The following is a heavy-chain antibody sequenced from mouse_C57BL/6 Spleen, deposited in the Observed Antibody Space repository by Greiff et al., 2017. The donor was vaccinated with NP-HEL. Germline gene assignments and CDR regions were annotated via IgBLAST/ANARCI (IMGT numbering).Heavy chain of an antibody. CDR1: GYTFTSYW. CDR2: IHPSDSDT. J-gene: IGHJ1*03. V-gene: IGHV1-74*01. Sequence: QVQLKQPGAELVKPGASVKVSCKASGYTFTSYWMHWVKQRPGQGLEWIGRIHPSDSDTNYNQKFKGKATLTVDKSSSTAYMQLSSLTSEDSAVYYCAISPNYGSSYVWYFDVWGTGTTVTVSS. CDR3: AISPNYGSSYVWYFDV. D-gene: IGHD1-1*01.